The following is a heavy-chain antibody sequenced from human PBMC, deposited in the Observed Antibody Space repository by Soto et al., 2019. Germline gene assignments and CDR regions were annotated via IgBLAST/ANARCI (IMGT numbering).Heavy chain of an antibody. V-gene: IGHV2-5*02. CDR1: GFSLTTQGVH. J-gene: IGHJ4*02. Sequence: QITLKESGPTLVKPTQTLTLTCTFSGFSLTTQGVHVRWIRQPPGKALEWLALNYWDDNAVYSPPLKNRLPITKDTSKSQVVLTLATVDPVDTATYYCVYRDFGDYFFQFWGQGILVNVAS. CDR3: VYRDFGDYFFQF. D-gene: IGHD4-17*01. CDR2: NYWDDNA.